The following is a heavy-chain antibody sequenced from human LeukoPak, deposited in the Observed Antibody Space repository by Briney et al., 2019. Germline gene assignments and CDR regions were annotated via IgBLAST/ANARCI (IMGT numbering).Heavy chain of an antibody. CDR3: ARDFAYNTFDY. D-gene: IGHD1-14*01. CDR1: GFTLKSAW. CDR2: RKEDGSAK. J-gene: IGHJ4*02. V-gene: IGHV3-7*01. Sequence: GGSLRLSCAASGFTLKSAWKNWVRQAPGKGLERVANRKEDGSAKNYVDSVKGRFTISRDDTKNSLYLQLGCLRAEDTAVYDCARDFAYNTFDYWGQGTLVTVSS.